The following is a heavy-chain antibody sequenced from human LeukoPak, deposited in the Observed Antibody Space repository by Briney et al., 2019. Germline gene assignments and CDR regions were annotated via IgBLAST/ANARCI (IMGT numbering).Heavy chain of an antibody. CDR2: ISYDGSNK. J-gene: IGHJ4*02. CDR1: GFTLSSYA. Sequence: PGRSLRLSCAASGFTLSSYAMHWVRQAPGKGLEWVAVISYDGSNKYYADSVKGRFTISRDNSKNTLYLQMNSLRAEDTAVYYCARDYYDSSGYPDYWGQGTLVTVSS. CDR3: ARDYYDSSGYPDY. V-gene: IGHV3-30-3*01. D-gene: IGHD3-22*01.